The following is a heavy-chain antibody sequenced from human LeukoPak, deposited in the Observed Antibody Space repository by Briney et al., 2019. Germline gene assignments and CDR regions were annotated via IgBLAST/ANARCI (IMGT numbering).Heavy chain of an antibody. CDR2: INVDGSST. J-gene: IGHJ6*03. CDR3: ARAPRPYGAGYMDV. Sequence: PGGSLRLSCAASGFTFSSYWMHWVRQTPGKGLVWVSRINVDGSSTSYADSVKGRFTISRDNAKNTLYLQMNSLRAEDTAVYYCARAPRPYGAGYMDVWGKGTTVTISS. V-gene: IGHV3-74*01. D-gene: IGHD4-17*01. CDR1: GFTFSSYW.